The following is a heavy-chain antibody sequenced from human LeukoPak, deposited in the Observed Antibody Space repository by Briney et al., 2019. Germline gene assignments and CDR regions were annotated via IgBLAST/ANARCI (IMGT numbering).Heavy chain of an antibody. D-gene: IGHD2-8*01. V-gene: IGHV4-59*11. J-gene: IGHJ4*02. Sequence: SETLSLTCNVSGVSISSHYWSWLRQPPGKGLEWIGYRYHNGNSNYNPSLRSRVTVSIDMSKSQVSLSLNSVTAADTAVHYCARMVFGIMTGYYHDSWGQGTLVTVSS. CDR1: GVSISSHY. CDR3: ARMVFGIMTGYYHDS. CDR2: RYHNGNS.